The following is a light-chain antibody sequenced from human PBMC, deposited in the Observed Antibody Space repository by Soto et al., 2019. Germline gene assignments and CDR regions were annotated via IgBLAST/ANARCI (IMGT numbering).Light chain of an antibody. CDR1: SSDVGAYNY. J-gene: IGLJ1*01. CDR2: DVS. V-gene: IGLV2-14*03. CDR3: SAYTITSPYV. Sequence: QSALTQPASVSGSPGQSISIYCTGTSSDVGAYNYISWYQQHPGKAPKLIIYDVSNRPSGVSSRFSGSKSGNTASLTISGLQAEDGDDYYCSAYTITSPYVFGTGTKVTVL.